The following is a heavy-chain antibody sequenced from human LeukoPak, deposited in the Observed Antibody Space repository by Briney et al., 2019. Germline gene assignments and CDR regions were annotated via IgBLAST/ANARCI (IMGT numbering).Heavy chain of an antibody. D-gene: IGHD1-14*01. J-gene: IGHJ3*02. Sequence: GGSLRLSCAASGFAFSSYWMHWVRQAPGKGLVWVSRISDGSSTSYADSVKGRFTISRDNAKNTLYLQMNSLRAEDTAVYYCARVRLQPRTLLDDAFDIWGQGTMVTVSS. CDR2: ISDGSST. CDR1: GFAFSSYW. CDR3: ARVRLQPRTLLDDAFDI. V-gene: IGHV3-74*01.